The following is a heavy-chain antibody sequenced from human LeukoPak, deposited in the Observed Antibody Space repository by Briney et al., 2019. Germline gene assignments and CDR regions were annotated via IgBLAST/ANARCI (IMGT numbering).Heavy chain of an antibody. V-gene: IGHV1-46*01. Sequence: VASVKVSCKASGYTFTSYYMHWVRQAPGQGLEWMGIINPSGGSTSYAQKFQGRVTMTRDTSTSTVYMELSSLRSEDTAVYYCATSYYIVVVPAADPGLYYGMDVWGQGTTVTVSS. CDR3: ATSYYIVVVPAADPGLYYGMDV. D-gene: IGHD2-2*01. CDR1: GYTFTSYY. J-gene: IGHJ6*02. CDR2: INPSGGST.